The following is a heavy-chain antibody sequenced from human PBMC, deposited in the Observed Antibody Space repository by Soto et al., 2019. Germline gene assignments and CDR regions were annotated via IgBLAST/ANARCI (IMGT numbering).Heavy chain of an antibody. CDR3: ARYYYGSGSYQDY. D-gene: IGHD3-10*01. CDR2: IYYSGST. J-gene: IGHJ4*02. Sequence: LSLTCTVSGGSISSGDYYWSWIRQPPGKGLEWIGYIYYSGSTYYNPSLKSRVTISVDTSNNQFSLKLTSVTAADTAVYYCARYYYGSGSYQDYWGQGTLVTGLL. CDR1: GGSISSGDYY. V-gene: IGHV4-30-4*01.